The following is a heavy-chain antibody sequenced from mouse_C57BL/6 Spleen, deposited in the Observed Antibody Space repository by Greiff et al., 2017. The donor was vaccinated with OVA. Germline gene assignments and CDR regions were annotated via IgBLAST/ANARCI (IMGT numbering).Heavy chain of an antibody. CDR2: IDPENGDT. CDR3: AKGVVDRAVGQTPWFAY. V-gene: IGHV14-4*01. J-gene: IGHJ3*01. D-gene: IGHD1-1*01. Sequence: EVQLQQSGAELVRPGASVKLSCTASGFNIKDDYMHWVKQRPEQGLEWIGWIDPENGDTEYASKFQGKATITADTSSNTAYLQLSSLTSEDTAVYYCAKGVVDRAVGQTPWFAYWGQGTLVTVSA. CDR1: GFNIKDDY.